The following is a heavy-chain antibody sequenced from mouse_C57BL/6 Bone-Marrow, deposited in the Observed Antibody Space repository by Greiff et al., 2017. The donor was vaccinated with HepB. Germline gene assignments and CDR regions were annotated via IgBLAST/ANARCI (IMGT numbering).Heavy chain of an antibody. J-gene: IGHJ2*01. D-gene: IGHD2-3*01. CDR3: ARWGDYDGYWYYFDY. V-gene: IGHV1-42*01. CDR1: GYSFTGYY. CDR2: INPSTGGT. Sequence: VQLKQSGPELVKPGASVKISCKASGYSFTGYYMNWVKQSPEKSLEWIGEINPSTGGTTYTQKFKAKATLTVDKSSSTAYMQLKSLTSEDSAVYYCARWGDYDGYWYYFDYWGQGTTLTVSS.